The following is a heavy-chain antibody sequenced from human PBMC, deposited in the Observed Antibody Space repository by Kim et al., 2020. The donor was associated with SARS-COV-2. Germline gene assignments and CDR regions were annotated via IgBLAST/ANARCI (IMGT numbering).Heavy chain of an antibody. D-gene: IGHD6-19*01. V-gene: IGHV4-34*01. CDR2: INHSGST. J-gene: IGHJ4*02. CDR3: ARGRGGGWYY. Sequence: SETLSLTCAVYGGSFSGYYWSWIRQPPGKGLEWIGEINHSGSTNYNPSLKSRVTISVDTSKNQFSLKLSSVTAADTAVYYCARGRGGGWYYWGQGTLVTVSS. CDR1: GGSFSGYY.